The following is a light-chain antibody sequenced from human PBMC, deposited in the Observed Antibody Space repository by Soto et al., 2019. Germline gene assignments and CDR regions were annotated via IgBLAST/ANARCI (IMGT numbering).Light chain of an antibody. V-gene: IGLV4-69*01. J-gene: IGLJ2*01. Sequence: QSVLTQSPSASASLGASVNLTCTLSSGHSTYAIAWHQQQPEKGPRYLMNLNSDGSHSKGDGIPDRFSGSTSGAERNLTLAGLQSEDEADDSGQTWDTGMGVFGGGTQLTVL. CDR2: LNSDGSH. CDR3: QTWDTGMGV. CDR1: SGHSTYA.